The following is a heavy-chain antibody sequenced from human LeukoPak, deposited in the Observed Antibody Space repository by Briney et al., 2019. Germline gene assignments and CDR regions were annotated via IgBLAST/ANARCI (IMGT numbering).Heavy chain of an antibody. V-gene: IGHV4-34*01. J-gene: IGHJ6*02. CDR3: ASLSGPKAAYYYYYGMDV. CDR2: INHSGST. CDR1: GGSFSGYY. D-gene: IGHD7-27*01. Sequence: PSETLSLTCAVYGGSFSGYYWSWIRQPPGKGLEWLGEINHSGSTNYNPSLKSRVTISVDTSKNQFSLKLSSVTAADTAVYYCASLSGPKAAYYYYYGMDVWGQGTTVTVSS.